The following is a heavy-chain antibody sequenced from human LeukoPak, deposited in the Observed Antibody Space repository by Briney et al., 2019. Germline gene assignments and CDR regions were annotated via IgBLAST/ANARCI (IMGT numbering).Heavy chain of an antibody. Sequence: PGGSLRLSCAASGFTFSSYWMSWVRQAPGKGLVWASRINSDGRSTNYADSVKGRFTISRDNAKNTLYLQMNSLRAEDTAVYYCARGADSGYSSDNWGQGTLVSVSS. J-gene: IGHJ4*02. CDR3: ARGADSGYSSDN. CDR2: INSDGRST. V-gene: IGHV3-74*01. D-gene: IGHD3-9*01. CDR1: GFTFSSYW.